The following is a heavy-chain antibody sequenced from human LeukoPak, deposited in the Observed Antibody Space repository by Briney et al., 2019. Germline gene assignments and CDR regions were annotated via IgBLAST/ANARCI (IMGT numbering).Heavy chain of an antibody. D-gene: IGHD3-10*01. CDR2: IKPSGGST. CDR3: ASKVPPVRGVIQTPYYMDV. V-gene: IGHV1-46*01. J-gene: IGHJ6*03. CDR1: GYTFTGYY. Sequence: ASVKVSCKASGYTFTGYYMHWVRQAPGQGLEWMGIIKPSGGSTSYAQKFQGRVTMTRDTSTSTVYMELSSLRSEDTAVYYCASKVPPVRGVIQTPYYMDVWGKGTTVTISS.